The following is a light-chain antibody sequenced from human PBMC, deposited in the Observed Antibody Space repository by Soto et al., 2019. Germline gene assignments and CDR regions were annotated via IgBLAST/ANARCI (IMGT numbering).Light chain of an antibody. CDR1: SSDVGGYNY. CDR2: EVN. Sequence: QSALTQPPSASGSPGQSITISCTGTSSDVGGYNYVSWYQQHPGSAPKLIIHEVNKRPSGVPDRFSGSKSGNTASLTVTGLQAEDEADYYCSSYAGSNILIFGEGTKLTVL. J-gene: IGLJ2*01. CDR3: SSYAGSNILI. V-gene: IGLV2-8*01.